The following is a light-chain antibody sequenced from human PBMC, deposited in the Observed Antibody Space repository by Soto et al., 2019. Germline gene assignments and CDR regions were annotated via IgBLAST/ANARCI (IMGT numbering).Light chain of an antibody. V-gene: IGKV1-5*01. J-gene: IGKJ1*01. CDR3: QQYNSAWT. CDR1: QRVNTC. Sequence: DIQMTQSPSTLSASVVDIVSITCRASQRVNTCLAWYQQKPGKAPTLLIYDASSLESGVPSRFSGSGSGTEFTLTISSLQPDDFATYYCQQYNSAWTFGQGTTVDIK. CDR2: DAS.